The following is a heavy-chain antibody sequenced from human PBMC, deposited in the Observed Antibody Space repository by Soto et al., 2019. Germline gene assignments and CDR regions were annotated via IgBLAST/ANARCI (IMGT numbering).Heavy chain of an antibody. CDR3: ARVRDDHYDILTGYYPYYYGMDV. Sequence: GGSLRLSCAASGFTFSSYSMNWVRQAPGKGLEWVSYIGSSSSTIYYADSVKGRFTISRDKAKNSLYLQMNSLRDEDTAVYYCARVRDDHYDILTGYYPYYYGMDVWGQGTTVTVSS. CDR2: IGSSSSTI. J-gene: IGHJ6*02. V-gene: IGHV3-48*02. D-gene: IGHD3-9*01. CDR1: GFTFSSYS.